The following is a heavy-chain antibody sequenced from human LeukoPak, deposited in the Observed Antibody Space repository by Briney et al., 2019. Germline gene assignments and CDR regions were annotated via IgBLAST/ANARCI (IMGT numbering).Heavy chain of an antibody. CDR1: GYTFTDYY. V-gene: IGHV1-2*06. J-gene: IGHJ4*02. CDR2: INPNTGGA. D-gene: IGHD6-19*01. CDR3: ARVGTSGWAFLDY. Sequence: ASVKVSCKASGYTFTDYYIHWVRQAPGHGLEWMGRINPNTGGANYAQKFQGRVTMIRDTSITTANMELSKLRSDDTAVYYCARVGTSGWAFLDYWGQGALVTVSS.